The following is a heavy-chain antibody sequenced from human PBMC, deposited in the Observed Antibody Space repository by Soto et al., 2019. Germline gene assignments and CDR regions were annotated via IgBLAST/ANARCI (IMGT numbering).Heavy chain of an antibody. CDR2: VYHTGDT. CDR1: GGTVARSHW. D-gene: IGHD2-21*02. Sequence: QVQLQESGPRLVKPSGSLSLTCGVSGGTVARSHWWSWVRQAPSRGLEWIGNVYHTGDTNFNPTLQSRVTFSVDKSNNQFSLRLASLTAAYTAVYFCAREIVTAGGNNYFDPWGPGTLVPVSS. J-gene: IGHJ5*02. CDR3: AREIVTAGGNNYFDP. V-gene: IGHV4-4*02.